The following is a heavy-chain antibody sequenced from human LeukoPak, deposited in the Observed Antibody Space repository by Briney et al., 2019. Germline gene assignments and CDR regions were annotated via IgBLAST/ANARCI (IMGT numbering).Heavy chain of an antibody. Sequence: GASVKVSCKASGGTFSSYAISWVRQAPGQGLEWMGGIIPIFGTANYALKFQGRVTITADESTSTAYMELSSLRSEDTAVYYCARDYIAAAGTFPPGAFDIWGQGTMVTVSS. D-gene: IGHD6-13*01. CDR1: GGTFSSYA. CDR2: IIPIFGTA. CDR3: ARDYIAAAGTFPPGAFDI. V-gene: IGHV1-69*13. J-gene: IGHJ3*02.